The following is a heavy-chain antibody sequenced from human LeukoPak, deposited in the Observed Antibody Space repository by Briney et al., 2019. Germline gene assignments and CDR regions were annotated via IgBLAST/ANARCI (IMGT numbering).Heavy chain of an antibody. V-gene: IGHV1-18*01. CDR1: GYPFTSYG. CDR3: ARGFRATVTTPLGDYYYYMDV. CDR2: ISAYNGNT. D-gene: IGHD4-17*01. J-gene: IGHJ6*03. Sequence: ASVKVSCKASGYPFTSYGISWVRHAPGQGLEWMGWISAYNGNTNYAQKLQGRVTMTTDTSTSTAYMELRSLRSDDTAVYYCARGFRATVTTPLGDYYYYMDVWGKGTTVTISS.